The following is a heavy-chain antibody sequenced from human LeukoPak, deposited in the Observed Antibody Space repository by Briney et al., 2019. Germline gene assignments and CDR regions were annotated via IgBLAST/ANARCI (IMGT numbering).Heavy chain of an antibody. CDR2: ISYDGSNK. CDR1: GFTFSSYA. CDR3: AKGHGEKGGSYFDY. V-gene: IGHV3-30*04. Sequence: QTGGSLRLSCAASGFTFSSYAMHWVRQAPGKGLEWVAVISYDGSNKYYADSVKGRFTISRDNSKNTLYLQMNSLRAEDTAVCYCAKGHGEKGGSYFDYWGQGTLVTVSS. D-gene: IGHD4-17*01. J-gene: IGHJ4*02.